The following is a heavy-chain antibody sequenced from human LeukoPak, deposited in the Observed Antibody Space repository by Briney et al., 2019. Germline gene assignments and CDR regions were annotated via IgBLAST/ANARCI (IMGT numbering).Heavy chain of an antibody. D-gene: IGHD1-26*01. CDR1: GFTVSSNY. CDR3: ARFPLNLIVGAPQKAFDI. CDR2: IYSGGST. V-gene: IGHV3-53*01. J-gene: IGHJ3*02. Sequence: GGSLRLSCAASGFTVSSNYMSWVRQAPGKGLEGVSVIYSGGSTYYADSVKGRFTISRDNSKNTLYLQMNSLRAEDTAVYYCARFPLNLIVGAPQKAFDIWGQGTMVTVSS.